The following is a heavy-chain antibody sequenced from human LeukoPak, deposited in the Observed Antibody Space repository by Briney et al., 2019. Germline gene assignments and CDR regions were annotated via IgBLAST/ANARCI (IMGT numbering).Heavy chain of an antibody. CDR1: GGSISSYY. CDR3: ARDGPGGNIDY. D-gene: IGHD3-16*01. Sequence: SETLSLTCTVSGGSISSYYWSWIRQPPGKGLEWIGSIYYSGSTYYNPSLKSRVTISVDTSKDQFSLKLSSVTAADTAVYYCARDGPGGNIDYWGQGTLVTVSS. CDR2: IYYSGST. J-gene: IGHJ4*02. V-gene: IGHV4-59*12.